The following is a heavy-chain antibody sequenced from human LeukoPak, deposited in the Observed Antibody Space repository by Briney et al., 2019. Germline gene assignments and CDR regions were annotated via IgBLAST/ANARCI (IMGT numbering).Heavy chain of an antibody. CDR1: GGSISSGSYY. D-gene: IGHD1-26*01. CDR3: ARDGSYSYYYYYYYMDV. CDR2: IYTSGST. J-gene: IGHJ6*03. V-gene: IGHV4-61*02. Sequence: SETLSLTCTVSGGSISSGSYYWSWIRQPAGKGLEWIGRIYTSGSTNYNPSLKSRVTISVDTSKNQFSLKLGSVTAADTAVYYCARDGSYSYYYYYYYMDVWGKGTTVTVSS.